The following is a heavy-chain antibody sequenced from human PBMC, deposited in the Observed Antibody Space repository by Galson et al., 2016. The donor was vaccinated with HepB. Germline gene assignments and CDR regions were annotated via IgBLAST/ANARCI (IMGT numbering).Heavy chain of an antibody. J-gene: IGHJ3*02. Sequence: SVKVSCKASGYTFTTYALHWVRQAPGQSLEWMGWINAGNGNTRYSQEFQGRVTITRDTAASTAYMELSSLRSEDTAVYYCALYDILTGNSDAFDIWGQGTMVTVSS. V-gene: IGHV1-3*01. CDR1: GYTFTTYA. D-gene: IGHD3-9*01. CDR3: ALYDILTGNSDAFDI. CDR2: INAGNGNT.